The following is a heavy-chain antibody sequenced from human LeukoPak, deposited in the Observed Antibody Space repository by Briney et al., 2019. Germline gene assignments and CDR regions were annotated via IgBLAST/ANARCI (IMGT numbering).Heavy chain of an antibody. J-gene: IGHJ4*02. Sequence: SETLSLTCTVSGASIRSDTYYWAWIRQPPGKGLEWIGSLWSGTTTYYNPSLTSRVTIAVDMSKNQFSLILPSVTAADTAVYYCAGGRRGNYFQDYWGQGTLVTVSS. V-gene: IGHV4-39*07. D-gene: IGHD1-26*01. CDR2: LWSGTTT. CDR3: AGGRRGNYFQDY. CDR1: GASIRSDTYY.